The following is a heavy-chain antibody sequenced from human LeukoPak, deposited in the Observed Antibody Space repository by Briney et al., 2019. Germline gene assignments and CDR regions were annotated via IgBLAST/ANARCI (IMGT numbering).Heavy chain of an antibody. J-gene: IGHJ5*02. D-gene: IGHD2-2*01. CDR3: ARDPRRIVVVPAARFDP. CDR2: ISAYNGNT. CDR1: GYTFTSYG. V-gene: IGHV1-18*01. Sequence: ASVKVSCKASGYTFTSYGISWVRQAPGQGLEWMGWISAYNGNTNYAQKLQGRVTMTTDTSTSTAYMELRSLRSDDTAVYYCARDPRRIVVVPAARFDPWGQGTLVTVSS.